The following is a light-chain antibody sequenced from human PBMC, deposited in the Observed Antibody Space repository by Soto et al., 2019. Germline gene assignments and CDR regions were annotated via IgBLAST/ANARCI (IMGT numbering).Light chain of an antibody. CDR1: QSVSSN. CDR3: QQYGSSPGT. CDR2: GAS. V-gene: IGKV3-20*01. Sequence: IVLTHSPGTLSLSPGEIATLSFRASQSVSSNLAWYQQKPGQAPRLLIYGASTRATGIPARFSGSGSGTDFTLTISRLEPEDFAVYYCQQYGSSPGTFGQGTKVDIK. J-gene: IGKJ1*01.